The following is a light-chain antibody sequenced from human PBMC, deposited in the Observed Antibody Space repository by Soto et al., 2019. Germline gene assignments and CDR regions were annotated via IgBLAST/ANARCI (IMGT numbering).Light chain of an antibody. CDR3: QQYNAHSA. CDR1: QSISTW. V-gene: IGKV1-5*01. J-gene: IGKJ2*01. Sequence: DIQMTQSPSTLSASVGDRVTITCRASQSISTWLAWYQQKTGKAPKLLIYDASRLESGVPSRFRGSGSGTDFALTINSLQPDDYATYYCQQYNAHSAFGQGTKVDIK. CDR2: DAS.